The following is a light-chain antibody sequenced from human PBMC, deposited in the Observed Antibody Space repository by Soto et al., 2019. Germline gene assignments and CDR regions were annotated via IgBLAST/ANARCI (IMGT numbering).Light chain of an antibody. J-gene: IGKJ4*01. Sequence: DIQMTQSPSALSASPGDRVIIPCRASQSVSRFLAWYQHRPGKAPKLLIFEASTLARGVPSRFSGSGSGTDFTLTIRSLQADDFASYFCQQFDSFPLTFGGGTKVEIK. V-gene: IGKV1-5*01. CDR2: EAS. CDR3: QQFDSFPLT. CDR1: QSVSRF.